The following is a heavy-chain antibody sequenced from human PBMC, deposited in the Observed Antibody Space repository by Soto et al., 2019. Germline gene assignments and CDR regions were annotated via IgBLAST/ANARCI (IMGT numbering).Heavy chain of an antibody. J-gene: IGHJ4*02. Sequence: GGSLRLSCAASGFTFSSYTMNWVRQAPGKGLEWVSGSGGRTYYADSVKGRFTISRDDSKNTLYLQIISLRAEDTAVYYCAKDLRPDGVWDFDYWGQGTLVTVSS. CDR3: AKDLRPDGVWDFDY. CDR2: GSGGRT. V-gene: IGHV3-23*01. D-gene: IGHD4-17*01. CDR1: GFTFSSYT.